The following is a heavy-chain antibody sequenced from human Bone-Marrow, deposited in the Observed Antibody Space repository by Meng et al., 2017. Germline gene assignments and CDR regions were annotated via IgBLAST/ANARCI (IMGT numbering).Heavy chain of an antibody. J-gene: IGHJ4*02. CDR1: GFPSISYE. Sequence: GGFLRPSCAAPGFPSISYEMNWVRQVPGKGLEWVSYISSSGSTIYYADSVKGRFTISRDNAKNSLYLKMDSLRAEDTAVYYCVRNYYDSSGYYLGGVDYWGQGTLVTVSS. D-gene: IGHD3-22*01. CDR3: VRNYYDSSGYYLGGVDY. V-gene: IGHV3-48*03. CDR2: ISSSGSTI.